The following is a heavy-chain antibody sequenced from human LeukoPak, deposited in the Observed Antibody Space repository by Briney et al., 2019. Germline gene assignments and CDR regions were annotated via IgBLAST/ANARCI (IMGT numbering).Heavy chain of an antibody. Sequence: VASVKVSCKASGYTFTSYYIHWVRQAPGQGLEWMGLINPSGGRTNYAQKLQGRVTMTTDTSTSTAYMELRSLRSDDTAVYYCARDMKRSRARWENLGFDPWGQGTLVTVSS. V-gene: IGHV1-46*01. J-gene: IGHJ5*02. CDR1: GYTFTSYY. CDR2: INPSGGRT. D-gene: IGHD1-26*01. CDR3: ARDMKRSRARWENLGFDP.